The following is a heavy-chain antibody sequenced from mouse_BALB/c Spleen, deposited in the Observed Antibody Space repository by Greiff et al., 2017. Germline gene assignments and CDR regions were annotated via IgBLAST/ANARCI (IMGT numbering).Heavy chain of an antibody. CDR1: GFTFSSYG. J-gene: IGHJ4*01. Sequence: EVQGVESGGDLVKPGGSLKLSCAASGFTFSSYGMSWVRQTPDKRLEWVATISSGGSYTYYPDSVKGRFTISRDNAKNTLYLPMSSLKSEDTAMYYCARATTMDYWGQGTSVTVSS. CDR3: ARATTMDY. V-gene: IGHV5-6*01. CDR2: ISSGGSYT. D-gene: IGHD2-1*01.